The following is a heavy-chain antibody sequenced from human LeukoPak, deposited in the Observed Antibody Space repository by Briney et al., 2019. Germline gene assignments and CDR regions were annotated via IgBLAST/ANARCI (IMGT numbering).Heavy chain of an antibody. CDR3: AKLTDAFDI. J-gene: IGHJ3*02. Sequence: GGSLRLSCAASGFTFSSYAVSWVRQAPGKGLEWVSTISNSGGNRYYADSVKGRFTISRDNSKNTLHLQMNSLRAEDTAVYYCAKLTDAFDIWGQGTMVTVSS. CDR1: GFTFSSYA. CDR2: ISNSGGNR. V-gene: IGHV3-23*01.